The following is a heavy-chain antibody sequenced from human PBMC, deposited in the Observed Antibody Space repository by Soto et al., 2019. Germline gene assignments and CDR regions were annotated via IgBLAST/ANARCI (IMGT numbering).Heavy chain of an antibody. J-gene: IGHJ4*02. D-gene: IGHD1-26*01. V-gene: IGHV1-46*03. CDR3: ISTLGARFAY. CDR2: INPSIGTT. Sequence: ASVKVSWKASGYTFTSQNMHWVRQAPGQGLEWMGVINPSIGTTTYAQKFQGRVTMTSDTSTSSVYMEVSSLRSEDTAVYYCISTLGARFAYWGQGTLVTVSS. CDR1: GYTFTSQN.